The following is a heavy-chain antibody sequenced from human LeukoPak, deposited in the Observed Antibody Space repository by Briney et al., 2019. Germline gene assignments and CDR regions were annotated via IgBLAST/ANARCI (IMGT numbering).Heavy chain of an antibody. J-gene: IGHJ6*04. CDR3: ARDGGYSGYDVIYRGMDV. Sequence: SETLSLTCAVYGGSFSGYYWSRIRQPPGKGLEWIGEINHSGSTNYDPSLKSRVTISVDTSKNQFSLKLSSVTAADTAVYYCARDGGYSGYDVIYRGMDVWGKGTTVTVSS. CDR2: INHSGST. V-gene: IGHV4-34*01. CDR1: GGSFSGYY. D-gene: IGHD5-12*01.